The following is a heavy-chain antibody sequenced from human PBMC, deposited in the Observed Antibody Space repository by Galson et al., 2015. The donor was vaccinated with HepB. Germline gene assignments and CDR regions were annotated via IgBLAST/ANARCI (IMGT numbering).Heavy chain of an antibody. CDR1: GGSISSYY. D-gene: IGHD3-9*01. J-gene: IGHJ1*01. CDR3: ARRILTGSEYFQH. V-gene: IGHV4-59*05. Sequence: GGSISSYYWSWIRQPPGKGLEWIGSIYYSGSTYYNPSLKSRVTISVDTSKNQFSLKLSSVTAADTAVYYCARRILTGSEYFQHWGQGTLVTVSS. CDR2: IYYSGST.